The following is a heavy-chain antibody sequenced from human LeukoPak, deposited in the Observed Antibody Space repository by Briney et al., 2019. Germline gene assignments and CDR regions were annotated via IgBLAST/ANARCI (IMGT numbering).Heavy chain of an antibody. V-gene: IGHV4-61*02. CDR1: GGSISSGSYY. Sequence: PSETLSLTCTVSGGSISSGSYYWRWIRQPAGKGLEWIGRIYTRGSTNYNPSLKSRVTISVDTSKNQFSLKLSSVTAADTAVYYCARDGGVDLYSSNSELDYWGQGTLVTVSS. CDR2: IYTRGST. J-gene: IGHJ4*02. CDR3: ARDGGVDLYSSNSELDY. D-gene: IGHD6-13*01.